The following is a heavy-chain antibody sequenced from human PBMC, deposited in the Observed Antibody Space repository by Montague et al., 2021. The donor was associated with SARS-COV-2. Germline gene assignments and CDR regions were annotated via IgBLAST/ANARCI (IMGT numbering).Heavy chain of an antibody. V-gene: IGHV3-7*01. CDR3: ARDSFFVGDSSADYYYGMEV. CDR2: IKQDGSEK. D-gene: IGHD3-22*01. CDR1: GFTFSSYW. J-gene: IGHJ6*02. Sequence: SLRLSCAASGFTFSSYWMSWVRQAPGKGLEWVANIKQDGSEKYYVDPVKGRFTISRDNAKNSLYLQMNSLRAEDTAVYYCARDSFFVGDSSADYYYGMEVWGQGTTVTVSS.